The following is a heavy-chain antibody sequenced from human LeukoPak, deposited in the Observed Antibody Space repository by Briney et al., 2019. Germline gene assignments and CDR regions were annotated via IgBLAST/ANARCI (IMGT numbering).Heavy chain of an antibody. CDR3: ARGTGHYDSSGYYY. CDR2: ISSSSTYI. D-gene: IGHD3-22*01. CDR1: GFTFSSYS. V-gene: IGHV3-21*01. Sequence: PGGSLRLSCAASGFTFSSYSMNWVRQAPGKGLEWVSCISSSSTYIYYAGSLKGRFTISRDNAKNSLYLQMNSLRAEDTAVYYCARGTGHYDSSGYYYWGQGTLVTVSP. J-gene: IGHJ4*02.